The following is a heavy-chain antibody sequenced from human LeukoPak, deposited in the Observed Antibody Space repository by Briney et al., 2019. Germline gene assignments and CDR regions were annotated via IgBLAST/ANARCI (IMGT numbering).Heavy chain of an antibody. Sequence: GGSLRLSCAASGFTFSSYWMHWVRQAPGKGLEWVSSISTSSSYIYYADSVKGRFTISRDNAKNSLFLQMNSLRAEDTAVYYCARGGEMATQLFFYLDYWGQGTLVTVSS. CDR3: ARGGEMATQLFFYLDY. D-gene: IGHD5-24*01. CDR1: GFTFSSYW. V-gene: IGHV3-21*01. J-gene: IGHJ4*02. CDR2: ISTSSSYI.